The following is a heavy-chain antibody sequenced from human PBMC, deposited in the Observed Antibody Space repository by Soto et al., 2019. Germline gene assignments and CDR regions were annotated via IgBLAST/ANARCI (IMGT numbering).Heavy chain of an antibody. V-gene: IGHV1-2*04. CDR1: GYTFTGYY. D-gene: IGHD4-17*01. CDR2: INPNSGGT. Sequence: ASVKVSCKASGYTFTGYYMHWVRQAPGQGLEWMGWINPNSGGTNYAQKFQGWVTMTRDTSISTAYMELSRLRSDDTAVYYCARQPFDYGDYVFDYWGQGTLVTVSS. J-gene: IGHJ4*02. CDR3: ARQPFDYGDYVFDY.